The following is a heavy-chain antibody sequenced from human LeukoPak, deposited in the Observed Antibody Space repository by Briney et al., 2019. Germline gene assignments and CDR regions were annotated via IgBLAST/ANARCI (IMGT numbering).Heavy chain of an antibody. D-gene: IGHD3-10*01. J-gene: IGHJ4*02. V-gene: IGHV4-59*04. CDR2: IYHSGST. CDR1: GGSISSYY. CDR3: ARHRATGITMVRGVPSPLDY. Sequence: PSETLSLTCTVSGGSISSYYWGWIRQPPGKELEWIGSIYHSGSTNYNPSLESRVTMSVDTSKNQFSLKLSSVTAADTAVYYCARHRATGITMVRGVPSPLDYWGQGTLVTVSS.